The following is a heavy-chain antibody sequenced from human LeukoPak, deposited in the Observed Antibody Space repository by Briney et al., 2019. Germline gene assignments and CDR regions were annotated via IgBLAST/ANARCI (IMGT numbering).Heavy chain of an antibody. D-gene: IGHD6-13*01. V-gene: IGHV3-23*01. CDR3: AKSRPSIAAAGRGGAFDI. Sequence: GGSLRLSCAASGFTFSSHAMSWVRQAPGKGLEWVSAISGSGGGTYYADSVKGRFTISRDNSKNTLYLQMNSLRAEDTAVYYCAKSRPSIAAAGRGGAFDIWGQGTMVTVSS. CDR1: GFTFSSHA. CDR2: ISGSGGGT. J-gene: IGHJ3*02.